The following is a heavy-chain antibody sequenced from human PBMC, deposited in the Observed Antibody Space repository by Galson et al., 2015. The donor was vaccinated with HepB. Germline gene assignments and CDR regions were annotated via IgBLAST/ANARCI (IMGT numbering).Heavy chain of an antibody. J-gene: IGHJ4*02. Sequence: SLRLSCAASGFTFSSYGMHWVRQAPGKGLEWVGRIKSKTDGGTTDYAAPVKGRFTISRDDSKNTLYLQMNSLKTEDTAVYYCTTSPWGFGVESPGDYWGQGTLVTVSS. CDR1: GFTFSSYG. V-gene: IGHV3-15*01. CDR3: TTSPWGFGVESPGDY. CDR2: IKSKTDGGTT. D-gene: IGHD3-3*01.